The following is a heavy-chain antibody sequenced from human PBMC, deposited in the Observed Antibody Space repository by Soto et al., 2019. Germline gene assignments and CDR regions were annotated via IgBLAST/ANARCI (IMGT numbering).Heavy chain of an antibody. V-gene: IGHV1-69*01. CDR2: IIPIFGTA. CDR1: GGTFSSYA. Sequence: QVPLVQSGAEVKKPGSSVKVSCKASGGTFSSYAISWVRQAPGQGLEWMGGIIPIFGTANYAQKFQGRVTITADESTSTAYMELSSLRSEDTDVYYCARVKDYNWNHQYYFDSWGQGTLVTVSS. J-gene: IGHJ4*02. CDR3: ARVKDYNWNHQYYFDS. D-gene: IGHD1-20*01.